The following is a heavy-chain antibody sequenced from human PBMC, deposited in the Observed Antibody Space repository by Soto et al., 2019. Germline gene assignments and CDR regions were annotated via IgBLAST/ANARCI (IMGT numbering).Heavy chain of an antibody. CDR1: GFTVSSNY. Sequence: GGSLRLFCAASGFTVSSNYMSWVRQAPGKGLEWVSVIYSGGSKYYAEFVKGRLTITRENSKNTLYLQMNSLRAEDTSVYYCATEASGRYQFDYWGQRTLVTGSS. D-gene: IGHD2-2*01. J-gene: IGHJ4*02. CDR2: IYSGGSK. V-gene: IGHV3-53*01. CDR3: ATEASGRYQFDY.